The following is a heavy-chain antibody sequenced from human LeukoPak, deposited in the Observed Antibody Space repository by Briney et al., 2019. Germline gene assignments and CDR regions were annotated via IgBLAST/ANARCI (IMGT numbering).Heavy chain of an antibody. CDR1: GFTFSSYE. Sequence: PGGSLRLSCAASGFTFSSYEMNWVRQAPGKGLEWVSYISSGSTIYYADSVKGRFTISRDNAKNSLYLQMNSLRAEDTAVYYCAGHYGYYYMDVWGKGTTVTVSS. CDR3: AGHYGYYYMDV. CDR2: ISSGSTI. V-gene: IGHV3-48*03. J-gene: IGHJ6*03.